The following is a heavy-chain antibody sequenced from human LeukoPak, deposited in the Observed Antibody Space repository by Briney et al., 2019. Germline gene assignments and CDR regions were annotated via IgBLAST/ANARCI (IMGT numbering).Heavy chain of an antibody. CDR1: GGSISSGSYY. CDR2: IYTSGST. J-gene: IGHJ4*02. D-gene: IGHD2-2*01. CDR3: AIDVVPYCSSTSCYASRGQVGGEY. Sequence: SETLSLTCTVSGGSISSGSYYWSWIRQPAGKGLEWIGRIYTSGSTNYNPSLKSRVTISVDTSKNQFSLKLSSVTAADTAVYYCAIDVVPYCSSTSCYASRGQVGGEYWGQGTLVTVSS. V-gene: IGHV4-61*02.